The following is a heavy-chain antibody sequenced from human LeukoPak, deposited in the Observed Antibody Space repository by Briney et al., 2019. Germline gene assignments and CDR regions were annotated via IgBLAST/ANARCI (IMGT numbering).Heavy chain of an antibody. CDR1: GFTFSSYS. V-gene: IGHV3-21*04. Sequence: GGSLRLSCAASGFTFSSYSMNWVRQAPGKGLEWVSSISSSSSYIYYADSVKGRFTISRDSAKNSLYLQMNSLRAEDTAVYYCAKDMYYDSSGPVFDYWGQGTLVTVSS. D-gene: IGHD3-22*01. CDR3: AKDMYYDSSGPVFDY. CDR2: ISSSSSYI. J-gene: IGHJ4*02.